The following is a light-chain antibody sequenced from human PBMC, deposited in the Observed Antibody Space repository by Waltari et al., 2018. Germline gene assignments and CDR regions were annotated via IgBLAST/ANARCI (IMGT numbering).Light chain of an antibody. CDR3: RQYSSAPIT. CDR2: AAS. CDR1: QGITNY. J-gene: IGKJ5*01. Sequence: DIQMTQSPSSLSASVGDRVTITCRASQGITNYLAWYQQKPGKVPKALIFAASTLQSGVPSRFRASGSGTDFTLTVSSLQPEEVATYYCRQYSSAPITFGQGTRLEIK. V-gene: IGKV1-27*01.